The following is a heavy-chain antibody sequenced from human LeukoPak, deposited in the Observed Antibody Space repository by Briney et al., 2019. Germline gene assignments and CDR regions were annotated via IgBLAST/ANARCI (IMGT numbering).Heavy chain of an antibody. CDR1: GFTFSSYG. V-gene: IGHV3-33*06. J-gene: IGHJ4*02. CDR2: IWYDGSNK. Sequence: GGSLRLSCAASGFTFSSYGTHWVRQAPGKGLEWVAVIWYDGSNKYYADSVKGRFTISRDTSKNTLYLQMNSLRAEDTAVYYCAKDLSQEGEEEAGFDYWGQGTLVTVSS. CDR3: AKDLSQEGEEEAGFDY. D-gene: IGHD2-21*01.